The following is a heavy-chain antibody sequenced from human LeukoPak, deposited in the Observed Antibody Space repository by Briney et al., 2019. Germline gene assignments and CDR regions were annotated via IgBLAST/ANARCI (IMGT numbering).Heavy chain of an antibody. V-gene: IGHV3-15*01. CDR2: IKSKTDGGTA. CDR3: TTPTLGGGGNSNPFDV. D-gene: IGHD4-23*01. CDR1: GFPFTNAW. Sequence: GGSLRLSCVVSGFPFTNAWMSWVRQAPGKGLEWVGRIKSKTDGGTADYAAPVRGRFTVWRDDARSALYLQMNRLQTEDTAVYYCTTPTLGGGGNSNPFDVWGQGTMVTVSS. J-gene: IGHJ3*01.